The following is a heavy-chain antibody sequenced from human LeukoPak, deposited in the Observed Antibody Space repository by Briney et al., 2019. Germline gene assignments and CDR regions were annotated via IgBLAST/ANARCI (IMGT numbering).Heavy chain of an antibody. CDR3: ARGRLNYYDSSGYYYNSLGFDY. Sequence: SQTLSLTCTVSGDSISSGDYYWSWIRQPPGKGLEWIGYIYYSGSTNYNPSLKSRVTISVDTSKNQFSLKLSSVTAADTAVYYCARGRLNYYDSSGYYYNSLGFDYWGQGTLVTVSS. V-gene: IGHV4-61*08. J-gene: IGHJ4*02. D-gene: IGHD3-22*01. CDR1: GDSISSGDYY. CDR2: IYYSGST.